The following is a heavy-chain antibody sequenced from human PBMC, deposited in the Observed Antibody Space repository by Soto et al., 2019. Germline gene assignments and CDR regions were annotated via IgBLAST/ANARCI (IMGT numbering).Heavy chain of an antibody. J-gene: IGHJ4*02. D-gene: IGHD2-21*02. CDR2: ISGSGDST. V-gene: IGHV3-23*01. Sequence: EVRLLESGGGLVQPGESLRLSCAASGFTFNSYAMSWVRQAPGKGLEWVSSISGSGDSTYYADSVKDRFTISRDNSKNTVYLQLKSLRAEDRAVYFCAKENIVVVTSGDFEYWGQGTLVTVSS. CDR1: GFTFNSYA. CDR3: AKENIVVVTSGDFEY.